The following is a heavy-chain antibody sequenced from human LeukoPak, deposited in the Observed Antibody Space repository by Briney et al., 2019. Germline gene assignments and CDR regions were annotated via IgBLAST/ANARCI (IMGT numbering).Heavy chain of an antibody. CDR3: ARGSYYYESSGYSLY. CDR1: GGTFSSHA. D-gene: IGHD3-22*01. V-gene: IGHV1-69*13. Sequence: SVKVSCKASGGTFSSHAISWVRDAPGQGGEWRGEIIPRSGTVNYAQKFQGRVTITADESRTIAYMVLSSLGSDDTAVYYCARGSYYYESSGYSLYWGQGTLVTVSS. CDR2: IIPRSGTV. J-gene: IGHJ4*02.